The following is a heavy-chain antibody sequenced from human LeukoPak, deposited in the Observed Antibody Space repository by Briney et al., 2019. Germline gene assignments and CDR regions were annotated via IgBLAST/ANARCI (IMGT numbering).Heavy chain of an antibody. CDR3: ARGVEPLAANTLAY. CDR1: GFTVITND. D-gene: IGHD1-14*01. V-gene: IGHV3-53*01. CDR2: LYSDGNT. Sequence: GGSLRLSCAAYGFTVITNDMTWVRQAPGKGLEWVSVLYSDGNTKYADSVQGRFTISRDNSKNTLYLEMNSLSPDDTAVYYCARGVEPLAANTLAYWGQGTLVTVSS. J-gene: IGHJ4*02.